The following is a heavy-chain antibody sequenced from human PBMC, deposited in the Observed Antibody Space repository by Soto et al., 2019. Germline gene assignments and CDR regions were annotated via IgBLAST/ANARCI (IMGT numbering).Heavy chain of an antibody. CDR1: GGTFSSYA. D-gene: IGHD5-18*01. Sequence: SVKVSSKASGGTFSSYAISWVRQAPGQGLEWMEGIIPIFGTANYAQKFQGRVTITADESTSTAYMELSSLRSEDMAVYYCARDLYSYVQIYYTFDMRSEVKMVT. J-gene: IGHJ3*02. V-gene: IGHV1-69*13. CDR2: IIPIFGTA. CDR3: ARDLYSYVQIYYTFDM.